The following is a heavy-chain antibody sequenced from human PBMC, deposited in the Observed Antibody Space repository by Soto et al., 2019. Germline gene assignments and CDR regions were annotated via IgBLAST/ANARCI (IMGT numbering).Heavy chain of an antibody. D-gene: IGHD3-10*01. V-gene: IGHV4-39*01. J-gene: IGHJ5*02. CDR1: GGSISSSSYY. Sequence: QLQLQESGPGLVKPSETLSLTCTVSGGSISSSSYYWGWIRQPPGKGLEWIGSIYYSGSTYYNPSLKSRVTISVDTSKNQFSLKLSSVTAADTAVYYCARQGYYYGPGSPSNWFDPWGQGTLVTVSS. CDR3: ARQGYYYGPGSPSNWFDP. CDR2: IYYSGST.